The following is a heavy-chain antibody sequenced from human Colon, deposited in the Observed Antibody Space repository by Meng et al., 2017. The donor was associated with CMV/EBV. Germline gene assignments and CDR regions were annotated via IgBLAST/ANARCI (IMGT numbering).Heavy chain of an antibody. CDR3: VTKTAKYCSSGPCPGYFDN. CDR1: FAVGGDY. D-gene: IGHD2-15*01. J-gene: IGHJ4*02. Sequence: FAVGGDYMACVRQAPGKGLEWVSIMYTADSTFYADSVRGRFTISRDNSRNTLFLQMNSLRNGDTAVYYCVTKTAKYCSSGPCPGYFDNWGQGTLVTVSS. CDR2: MYTADST. V-gene: IGHV3-53*05.